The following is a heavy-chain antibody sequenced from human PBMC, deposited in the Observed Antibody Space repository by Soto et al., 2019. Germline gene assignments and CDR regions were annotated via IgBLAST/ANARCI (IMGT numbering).Heavy chain of an antibody. CDR2: ISGSGGST. Sequence: GGSLRLPCAASGFTFSSYAMRWIRQAQGKGLERVSAISGSGGSTYYADTVKGRFTISRDNYKNTLYLQMNSLRAEDTAVYYCAKEDSSSWQKAFDIWGQGTMVTVSS. V-gene: IGHV3-23*01. CDR3: AKEDSSSWQKAFDI. J-gene: IGHJ3*02. CDR1: GFTFSSYA. D-gene: IGHD6-13*01.